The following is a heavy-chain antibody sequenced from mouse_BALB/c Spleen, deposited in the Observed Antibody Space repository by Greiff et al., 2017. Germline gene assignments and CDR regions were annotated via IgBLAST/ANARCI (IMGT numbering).Heavy chain of an antibody. D-gene: IGHD2-10*02. CDR1: GYAFTNYL. CDR2: INPGSGGT. CDR3: AKYGNSNYAMDY. J-gene: IGHJ4*01. V-gene: IGHV1-54*01. Sequence: QVQLQQSGAELVRPGTSVKVSCKASGYAFTNYLIEWVKQRPGQGLEWIGVINPGSGGTNYNEKFKGKATLTADKSSSTAYMQLSSLTSDDSAVYFCAKYGNSNYAMDYWGQGTSVTVSS.